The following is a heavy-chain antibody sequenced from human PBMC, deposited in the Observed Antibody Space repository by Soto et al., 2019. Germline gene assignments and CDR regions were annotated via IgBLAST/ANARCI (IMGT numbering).Heavy chain of an antibody. J-gene: IGHJ5*01. Sequence: QVQLVQSGAEVKKPGSSVKVSCKASGGTFTSYTITWVRQAPGQGLEWMGRIIPFIGITNYAQRFQGRVTXTXHKAPSAAYMQLSSLRSEDTALYYCATEEGPMLRNTPGWVDSWGQGTLVTVSS. V-gene: IGHV1-69*08. CDR3: ATEEGPMLRNTPGWVDS. CDR1: GGTFTSYT. D-gene: IGHD3-16*01. CDR2: IIPFIGIT.